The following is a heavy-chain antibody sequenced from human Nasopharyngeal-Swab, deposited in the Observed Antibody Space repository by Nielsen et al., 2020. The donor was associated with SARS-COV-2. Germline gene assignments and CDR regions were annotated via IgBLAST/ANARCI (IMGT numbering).Heavy chain of an antibody. D-gene: IGHD2-15*01. CDR1: GGSISSYY. V-gene: IGHV4-59*01. Sequence: SETLSLNCKVAGGSISSYYWSWIRKPRGKGLEWIGYIYYNGSTNYNPSLKSRVTISIDTSKNQFSLKLNSVTAADTAVYYCARIGCSGGSCYCDYWGQGTLVTVSS. J-gene: IGHJ4*02. CDR3: ARIGCSGGSCYCDY. CDR2: IYYNGST.